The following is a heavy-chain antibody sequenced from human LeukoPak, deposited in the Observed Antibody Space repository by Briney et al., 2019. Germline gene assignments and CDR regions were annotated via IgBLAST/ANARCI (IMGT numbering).Heavy chain of an antibody. J-gene: IGHJ2*01. CDR3: ARQGSYGDRYFDL. D-gene: IGHD5-18*01. CDR1: GGSISSSSYY. Sequence: KPSETLSLTCTVSGGSISSSSYYWGWIRQPPGKGLEWIGSIYYSGSTYYNPSLKSRVTKSVDTSKNQFSLKLSSVTAADTAVYYCARQGSYGDRYFDLWGRGTLVTVSS. CDR2: IYYSGST. V-gene: IGHV4-39*01.